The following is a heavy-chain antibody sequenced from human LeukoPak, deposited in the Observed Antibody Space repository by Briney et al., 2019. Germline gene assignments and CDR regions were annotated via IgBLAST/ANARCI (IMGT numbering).Heavy chain of an antibody. V-gene: IGHV1-46*01. CDR2: INPSGGST. J-gene: IGHJ4*02. CDR3: AREAIFGVVAHPFFDY. CDR1: GYTFTSYY. Sequence: ASVKVSCKASGYTFTSYYMHWVRQAPGQGLEWMGIINPSGGSTSYAQKFQGRVTMTRDTSTSTVYMELSSLRSEDTAVYYCAREAIFGVVAHPFFDYWGQGTLVTVSS. D-gene: IGHD3-3*01.